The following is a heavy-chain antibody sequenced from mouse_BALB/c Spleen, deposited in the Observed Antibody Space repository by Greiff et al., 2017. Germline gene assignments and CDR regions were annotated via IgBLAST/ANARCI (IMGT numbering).Heavy chain of an antibody. CDR2: INPDSSTI. CDR1: GFDFSRYW. D-gene: IGHD2-14*01. CDR3: ARRDYRYDDAWFAY. J-gene: IGHJ3*01. V-gene: IGHV4-1*02. Sequence: EVKLVESGGGLVQPGGSLKLSCAASGFDFSRYWMSWVRQAPGKGLEWIGEINPDSSTINYTPSLKDKFIISRDNAKNTLYLQMSKVRSEDTALYYCARRDYRYDDAWFAYWGQGTLVTVSA.